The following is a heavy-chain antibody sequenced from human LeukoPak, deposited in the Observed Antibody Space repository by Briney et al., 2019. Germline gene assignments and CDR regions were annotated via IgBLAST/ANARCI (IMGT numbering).Heavy chain of an antibody. J-gene: IGHJ5*01. V-gene: IGHV4-39*07. Sequence: PSETLSLTCAVYGGSFSSYYWGWIRQPPGRGLEGIGSIYYSGNTYYNPSLKSRVTISVDTSKNQFSLKLSSVTAADTAVYYCARVDTSIVLTFDPWGQGTLVTVSS. CDR1: GGSFSSYY. CDR2: IYYSGNT. CDR3: ARVDTSIVLTFDP. D-gene: IGHD1-26*01.